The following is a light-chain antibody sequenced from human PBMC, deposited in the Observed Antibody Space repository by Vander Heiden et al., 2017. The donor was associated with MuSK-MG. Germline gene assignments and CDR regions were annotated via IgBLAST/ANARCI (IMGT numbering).Light chain of an antibody. CDR2: DAS. CDR1: QDISNY. CDR3: QQYDNLPIT. J-gene: IGKJ5*01. V-gene: IGKV1-33*01. Sequence: DIQMTQSPSSLSASVGDRVTITCQASQDISNYLNWYQQKPGKAPKLLIYDASNLETGVPSRFSGSGSGTDFTFTISSLQPEDFATYYCQQYDNLPITFGQGTQVEIK.